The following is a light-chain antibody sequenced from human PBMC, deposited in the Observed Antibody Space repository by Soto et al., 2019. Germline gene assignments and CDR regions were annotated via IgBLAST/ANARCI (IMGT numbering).Light chain of an antibody. V-gene: IGLV4-69*01. J-gene: IGLJ2*01. Sequence: QLVLTQAPSASASLGASVKLTCTLSSGHSSYAIAWHQQQPEKGPRYLMKLNSDGSHTKGDGIPDRLSGSSSGDERYLTISSLQSEDEADYYGQTWGTGIVVFGGGTKLTVL. CDR2: LNSDGSH. CDR3: QTWGTGIVV. CDR1: SGHSSYA.